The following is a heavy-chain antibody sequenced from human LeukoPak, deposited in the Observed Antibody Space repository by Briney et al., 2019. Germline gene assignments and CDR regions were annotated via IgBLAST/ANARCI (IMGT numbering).Heavy chain of an antibody. V-gene: IGHV4-61*01. CDR2: IYYSGST. J-gene: IGHJ6*02. CDR1: GGSVSSGSYY. Sequence: SETLSLTCTVSGGSVSSGSYYWSWIRQPPGKGLEWIGYIYYSGSTNYNPSLKSRVTISVDTSKTQFSLKLSSVTAADTAVSYRARGAPRDYGMDVWGQGTTVTVSS. CDR3: ARGAPRDYGMDV.